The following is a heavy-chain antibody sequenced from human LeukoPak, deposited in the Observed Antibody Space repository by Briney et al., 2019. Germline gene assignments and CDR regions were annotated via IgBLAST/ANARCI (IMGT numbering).Heavy chain of an antibody. V-gene: IGHV2-5*02. CDR2: IYWDDHK. Sequence: SGPTLLIPTKTLTLTCTFSAFSLSTSGEGVACIRQPPGKALEWLPPIYWDDHKRYSPSLKSRITITKDTSKNQVVLTMTNMDPVDTATYYCAHYDYGDSPTVDYFDYWGQGTLVTVSS. CDR3: AHYDYGDSPTVDYFDY. D-gene: IGHD4-17*01. J-gene: IGHJ4*02. CDR1: AFSLSTSGEG.